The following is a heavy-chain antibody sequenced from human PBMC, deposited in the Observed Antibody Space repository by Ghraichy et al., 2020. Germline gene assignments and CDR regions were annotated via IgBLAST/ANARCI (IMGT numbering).Heavy chain of an antibody. CDR1: GGSISSSSYY. D-gene: IGHD3-3*01. CDR2: IYYSGRT. V-gene: IGHV4-39*01. CDR3: AAPHPLRFLEWLSTDYYYYGMDV. J-gene: IGHJ6*02. Sequence: SETLSLTCTVSGGSISSSSYYWGWIRQPPGKGLEWIGSIYYSGRTYYNPSLKSRVTISVDTSKNQFSLKLSSVTAADTAVYYCAAPHPLRFLEWLSTDYYYYGMDVWGQGTTVTVSS.